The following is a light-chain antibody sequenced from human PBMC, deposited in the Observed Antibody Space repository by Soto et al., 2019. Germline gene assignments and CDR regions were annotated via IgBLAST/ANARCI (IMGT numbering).Light chain of an antibody. CDR2: FGS. CDR3: MQALQSLT. J-gene: IGKJ5*01. V-gene: IGKV2-28*01. Sequence: EIVMTQSPLTLPVTPGEPASISCRCSHILLYNNTYSYLDWYVQKPGQSPQLLIYFGSNRAPGVPDRFSGSGSGTDFTLKINRVEAEDVGTYYCMQALQSLTFGQGTRLEIK. CDR1: HILLYNNTYSY.